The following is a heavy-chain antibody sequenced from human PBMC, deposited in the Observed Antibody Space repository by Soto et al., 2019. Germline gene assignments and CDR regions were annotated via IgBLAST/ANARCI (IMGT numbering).Heavy chain of an antibody. CDR1: GYTFTSYG. CDR2: ISAYNGNT. Sequence: QVQLVQSGAEVKKPGASVKVSCKASGYTFTSYGISWVRQAPGQRLEWMGWISAYNGNTNYAQKLQGRVTMTTDTSTSTAYMELRSLRSDDTAVYYCARERITMVRGVIPKYYYYSMDVWGQGTTDTVSS. V-gene: IGHV1-18*01. D-gene: IGHD3-10*01. CDR3: ARERITMVRGVIPKYYYYSMDV. J-gene: IGHJ6*02.